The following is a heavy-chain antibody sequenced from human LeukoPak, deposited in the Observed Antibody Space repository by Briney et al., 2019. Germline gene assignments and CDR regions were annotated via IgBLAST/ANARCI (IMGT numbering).Heavy chain of an antibody. CDR1: GFTFSSYS. CDR3: ARDLMGIAYRGAFYY. J-gene: IGHJ4*02. D-gene: IGHD6-13*01. CDR2: ITSTGNYI. Sequence: GGSLRLSCAASGFTFSSYSMNWVRQAPGKGLEWVSCITSTGNYIYNADSVKGRFTISRDNAKNSLYLQMNSLRAEDTAVYYCARDLMGIAYRGAFYYWGQGTLVTVSS. V-gene: IGHV3-21*04.